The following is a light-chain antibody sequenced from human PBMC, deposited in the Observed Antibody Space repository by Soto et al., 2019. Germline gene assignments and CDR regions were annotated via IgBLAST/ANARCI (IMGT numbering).Light chain of an antibody. V-gene: IGLV1-44*01. Sequence: QPVLTQPPSASGTPGQTVTVTCSGSGSNVGGNTVHWYQHFPGAAPKLLIYANSQRPSGVPDRFSGSKSGTSASLVISGLLSEDEAEYSCAAWDDILNGLVFGSGTKLTVL. CDR1: GSNVGGNT. CDR2: ANS. CDR3: AAWDDILNGLV. J-gene: IGLJ1*01.